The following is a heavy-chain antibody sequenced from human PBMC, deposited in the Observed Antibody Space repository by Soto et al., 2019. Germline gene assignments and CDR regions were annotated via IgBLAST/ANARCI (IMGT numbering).Heavy chain of an antibody. D-gene: IGHD2-21*01. Sequence: QITLKESGPTLVKPTQTLTLTCTFSGFSLSTSGVTVGWIRQPPGKALEWLVHVYWDDEKRYSPSLMSKLTITEDTSKDQVVLTLSNLATGNTAIYYCAHRLIGQVIDWRFHYRGQGTLVTGYS. J-gene: IGHJ4*02. V-gene: IGHV2-5*02. CDR1: GFSLSTSGVT. CDR2: VYWDDEK. CDR3: AHRLIGQVIDWRFHY.